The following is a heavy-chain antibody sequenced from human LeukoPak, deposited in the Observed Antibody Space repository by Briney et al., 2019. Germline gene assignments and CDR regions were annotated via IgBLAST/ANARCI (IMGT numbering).Heavy chain of an antibody. Sequence: GRSLRLSCAASGFTISSCAMSWVRQAPGKGLEWVSAISGSGSSTYYADSVKGRFTISRDNSKNTLYLQMNSLRAEDTALYYCAKGPLTEVAGTTWDYWGQGTLVTVSS. J-gene: IGHJ4*02. V-gene: IGHV3-23*01. CDR2: ISGSGSST. CDR1: GFTISSCA. CDR3: AKGPLTEVAGTTWDY. D-gene: IGHD6-19*01.